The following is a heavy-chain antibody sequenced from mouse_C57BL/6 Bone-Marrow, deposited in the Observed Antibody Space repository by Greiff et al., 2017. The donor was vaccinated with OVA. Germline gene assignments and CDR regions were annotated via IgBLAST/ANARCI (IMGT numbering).Heavy chain of an antibody. V-gene: IGHV7-1*01. CDR1: GFTFSDFY. J-gene: IGHJ3*01. Sequence: EVQGVESGGGLVQSGRSLRLSCATSGFTFSDFYMEWVRRAPGKGLEWIAASRNKANDYTTAYSASVKGRFIVSRDTSQSILYLQMNALRAEDTAIYYCARDSPITTVVAPFAYWGQGTLVTVSA. D-gene: IGHD1-1*01. CDR2: SRNKANDYTT. CDR3: ARDSPITTVVAPFAY.